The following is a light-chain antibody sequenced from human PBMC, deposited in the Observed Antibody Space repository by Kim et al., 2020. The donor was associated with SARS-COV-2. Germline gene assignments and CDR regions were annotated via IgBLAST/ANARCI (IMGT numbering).Light chain of an antibody. J-gene: IGKJ2*01. CDR3: QQSYSTPYT. V-gene: IGKV1-39*01. CDR2: AAS. CDR1: QSISSY. Sequence: DIQMTQSPSSLSASVGDRVTTTCRASQSISSYLNWYQQKPGKAPKLLIYAASSLQSGVPSRFSGSGSGTDFTLTISSLQPEDIATYYCQQSYSTPYTFGQGTKLEI.